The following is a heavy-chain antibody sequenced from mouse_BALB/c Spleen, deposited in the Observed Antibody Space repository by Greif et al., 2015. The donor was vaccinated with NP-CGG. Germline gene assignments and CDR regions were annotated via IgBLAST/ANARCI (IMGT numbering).Heavy chain of an antibody. J-gene: IGHJ3*01. Sequence: VKLQESGAELARPGASVKLSCKASGYTFTDYYINWVKQRTGQGLEWIGEIYPGSGNTYYNEKFKGKATLTADKSSSTAYMQLSSLTSEDSAVYFCATLYYDYNWGQGTLVTVSA. D-gene: IGHD2-4*01. CDR2: IYPGSGNT. V-gene: IGHV1-77*01. CDR1: GYTFTDYY. CDR3: ATLYYDYN.